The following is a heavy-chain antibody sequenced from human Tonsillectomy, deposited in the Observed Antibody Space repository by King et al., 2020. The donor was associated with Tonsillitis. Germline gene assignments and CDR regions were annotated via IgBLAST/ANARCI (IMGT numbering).Heavy chain of an antibody. J-gene: IGHJ3*02. V-gene: IGHV5-51*01. CDR3: ARGEWELHHHDTFDI. CDR1: GYSFSSYW. Sequence: EVQLVESGAEVKKPGESLKISCRGSGYSFSSYWIGWVRQMPGKGLEWMGIIYPGDSDTRYSPSFQGQVTISADKSISIAYLQWSSLKASDTAMYFCARGEWELHHHDTFDIWGQGTMVTVSS. D-gene: IGHD1-26*01. CDR2: IYPGDSDT.